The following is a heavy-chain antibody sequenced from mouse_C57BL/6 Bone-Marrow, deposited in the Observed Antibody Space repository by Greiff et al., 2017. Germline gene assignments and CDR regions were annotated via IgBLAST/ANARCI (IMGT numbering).Heavy chain of an antibody. J-gene: IGHJ3*01. CDR1: GYTFTSYW. V-gene: IGHV1-64*01. CDR3: ARGHGSCYPFAY. D-gene: IGHD1-1*01. Sequence: QVHVKQSGAELVKPGASVKLSCKASGYTFTSYWMHWVKQRPGQGLEWIGMIHPNSGSTNYNEKFKSKATLTVDKSSSTAYMQLSSLTAEDSAVXCSARGHGSCYPFAYWGQGTLVTVSA. CDR2: IHPNSGST.